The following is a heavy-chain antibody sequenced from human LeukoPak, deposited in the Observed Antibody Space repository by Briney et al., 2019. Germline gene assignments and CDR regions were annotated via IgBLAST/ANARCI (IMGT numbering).Heavy chain of an antibody. CDR2: IYTSGTT. J-gene: IGHJ6*03. CDR3: ARVEGGTYFDYYYMDV. Sequence: SETLSLTCTVSGGSISSGSYYWTWIRPPAGRGLEWIGHIYTSGTTNYNPSLKSRVTISVDTSKKQFSLKLSSVTAADTAVYYCARVEGGTYFDYYYMDVRGKGTTVTVSS. CDR1: GGSISSGSYY. V-gene: IGHV4-61*09. D-gene: IGHD3-16*01.